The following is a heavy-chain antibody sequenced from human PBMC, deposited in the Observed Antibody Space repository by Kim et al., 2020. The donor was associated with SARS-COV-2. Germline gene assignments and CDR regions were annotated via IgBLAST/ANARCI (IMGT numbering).Heavy chain of an antibody. CDR3: VRHLHTTTVTFYWYFDL. CDR1: GFTFRNSA. J-gene: IGHJ2*01. V-gene: IGHV3-23*01. D-gene: IGHD2-2*01. CDR2: IFGSGSGT. Sequence: GGSLRLSCAASGFTFRNSAMSWVRQAPGKGLEWVSGIFGSGSGTYYADSVKGRFTISRDNSQSTLYLQMNNLRAEDTAVYDCVRHLHTTTVTFYWYFDLWGRGTLVPVSS.